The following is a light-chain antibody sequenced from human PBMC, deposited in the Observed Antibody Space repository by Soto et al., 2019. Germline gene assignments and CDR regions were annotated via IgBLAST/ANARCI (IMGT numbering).Light chain of an antibody. CDR1: QDISNY. V-gene: IGKV1-33*01. J-gene: IGKJ3*01. Sequence: DIQMTQSPSSLSASVGDRVTITCQASQDISNYLNWYQQKPGKAPKLLIYDASNLETGVPSRFSGSGSVTEFTLTISGLQPEDFATYYCQHLNSYPGFGPGTKVDIK. CDR2: DAS. CDR3: QHLNSYPG.